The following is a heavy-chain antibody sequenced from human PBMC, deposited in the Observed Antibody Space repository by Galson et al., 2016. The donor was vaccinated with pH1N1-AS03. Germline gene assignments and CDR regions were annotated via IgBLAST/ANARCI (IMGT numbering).Heavy chain of an antibody. CDR3: ARIRLWNTGLDV. CDR2: IDSNDEK. Sequence: PALVKPTQTLTLTCTFSGFSITTSGVRMTWIRQPPGKALEWLGRIDSNDEKFYSTSLETRLTISRDIFKNQVVLTRTNMDPVDTGTYYCARIRLWNTGLDVWGQGTTVTVSS. V-gene: IGHV2-70*04. CDR1: GFSITTSGVR. J-gene: IGHJ6*02. D-gene: IGHD1/OR15-1a*01.